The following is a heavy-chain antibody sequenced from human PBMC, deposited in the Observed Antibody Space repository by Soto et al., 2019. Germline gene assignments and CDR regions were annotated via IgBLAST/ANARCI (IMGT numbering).Heavy chain of an antibody. D-gene: IGHD2-2*01. J-gene: IGHJ6*02. CDR3: ARSQGSSTSLEIYYYYYYGMDV. Sequence: QVQLVQSGAEVKKPGSSVKVSCKASGGTFGSYAISWVRQAPGQGLEWMGGIISIPGTANYAQKFQGRVTIAADEYTSTAYMELSSLRSEDTAVYYCARSQGSSTSLEIYYYYYYGMDVWGQGTKVTVSS. V-gene: IGHV1-69*01. CDR1: GGTFGSYA. CDR2: IISIPGTA.